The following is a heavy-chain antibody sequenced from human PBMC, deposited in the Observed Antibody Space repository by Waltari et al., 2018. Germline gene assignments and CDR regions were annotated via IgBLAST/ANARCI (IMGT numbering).Heavy chain of an antibody. CDR1: GGSFSGYY. V-gene: IGHV4-34*01. D-gene: IGHD4-17*01. CDR2: INHSGST. CDR3: ARANDYGIDY. J-gene: IGHJ4*02. Sequence: QVQLQQWGAGLLKPSETLSLTCAVYGGSFSGYYWSWIRQPPGKGLEWIGEINHSGSTNYNPSLKSRVTISVDTSKNQFSLKLSSVTAADTAVYYCARANDYGIDYWGQGTLVTVSS.